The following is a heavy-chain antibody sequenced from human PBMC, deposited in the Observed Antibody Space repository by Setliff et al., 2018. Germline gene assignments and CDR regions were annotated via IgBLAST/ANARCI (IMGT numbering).Heavy chain of an antibody. V-gene: IGHV4-30-4*08. CDR1: GGSISSGDYY. D-gene: IGHD3-10*01. CDR3: ARQLYYYGTPGYFDY. J-gene: IGHJ4*02. CDR2: IYYSGNT. Sequence: SETLSLTCTVSGGSISSGDYYWTWIRQPPGKGLEWIGFIYYSGNTFYHPSLKSRLTISVDTSKNLFSLKLSSVTAADTAVYYCARQLYYYGTPGYFDYWGQGTLVTVSS.